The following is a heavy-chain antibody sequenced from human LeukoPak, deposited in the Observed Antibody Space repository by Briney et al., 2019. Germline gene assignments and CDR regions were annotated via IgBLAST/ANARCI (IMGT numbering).Heavy chain of an antibody. Sequence: PGGSLRLSCAASGFRFSDYWMHWVRQAPGKEPEWLSRISKDGSDTVYADSAKGRFTASRDNAKNTVYLQVTNLRPEDTAVYFCARGGYSGSYYRFSWGQGTLVTVAS. CDR2: ISKDGSDT. CDR1: GFRFSDYW. D-gene: IGHD6-6*01. J-gene: IGHJ4*02. CDR3: ARGGYSGSYYRFS. V-gene: IGHV3-74*01.